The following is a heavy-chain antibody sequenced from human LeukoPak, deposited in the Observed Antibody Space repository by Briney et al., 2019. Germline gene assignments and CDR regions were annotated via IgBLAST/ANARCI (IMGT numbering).Heavy chain of an antibody. D-gene: IGHD1-1*01. CDR2: ISYDGSNK. CDR1: GFTFSSYA. Sequence: GGSLRLSCAASGFTFSSYAMHWVRQAPGKGLEWVAVISYDGSNKYYADSVKGRFTISRDNSKNTLYLQMNSLRAEDTAVYYCAKVLPGPFHYWGQGTLVTVSS. V-gene: IGHV3-30-3*01. J-gene: IGHJ4*02. CDR3: AKVLPGPFHY.